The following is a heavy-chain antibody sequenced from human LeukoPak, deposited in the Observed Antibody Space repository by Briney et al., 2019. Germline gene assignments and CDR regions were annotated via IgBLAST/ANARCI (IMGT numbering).Heavy chain of an antibody. CDR2: IYHRGNT. CDR1: GGSLSDQH. J-gene: IGHJ6*03. Sequence: PSETLSLTCPVTGGSLSDQHWSWIRQTPGRGLEWIGSIYHRGNTYFNPSLKSRVSISIDMSKNQFSLKVTSVTAADTAVYYCATSQFYHLDYLFMDVWGKGTTVTVSS. CDR3: ATSQFYHLDYLFMDV. V-gene: IGHV4-59*11. D-gene: IGHD1-14*01.